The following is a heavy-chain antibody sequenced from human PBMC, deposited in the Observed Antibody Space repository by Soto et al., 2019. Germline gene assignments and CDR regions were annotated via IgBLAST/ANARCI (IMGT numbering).Heavy chain of an antibody. Sequence: QVQLVQSGAEVKKPGASVKVSCKASGYTFTSYGISWVRQAPGQGLELMGWISAYNGNTNYAQKLQGRVTIITDTSTSTAYMELRSLRSDDTAVYYCAREGPTYYDFWSGYYANWFDPWGQGTLVTVSS. V-gene: IGHV1-18*01. CDR2: ISAYNGNT. D-gene: IGHD3-3*01. CDR1: GYTFTSYG. CDR3: AREGPTYYDFWSGYYANWFDP. J-gene: IGHJ5*02.